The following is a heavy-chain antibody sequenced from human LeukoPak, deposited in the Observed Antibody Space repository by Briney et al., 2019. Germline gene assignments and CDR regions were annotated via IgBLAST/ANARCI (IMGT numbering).Heavy chain of an antibody. CDR1: GGSISSGTYY. D-gene: IGHD3-22*01. CDR2: IYTSGST. Sequence: PSQTLSLTCTVSGGSISSGTYYWSWIRQPAGKGLEWIGHIYTSGSTNYNPSLKSRVTISVDTSKNQFSLKLSSVTAADTAVYYCARQGYYDPHAFDIWGQGTMVTVSS. CDR3: ARQGYYDPHAFDI. J-gene: IGHJ3*02. V-gene: IGHV4-61*09.